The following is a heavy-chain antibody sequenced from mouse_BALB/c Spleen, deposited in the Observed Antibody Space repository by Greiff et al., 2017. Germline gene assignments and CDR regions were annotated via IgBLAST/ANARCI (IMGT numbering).Heavy chain of an antibody. D-gene: IGHD1-1*01. V-gene: IGHV1-87*01. CDR2: IYPGDGDT. CDR3: AREITTDFDY. J-gene: IGHJ2*01. Sequence: VQLQQSGAELARPGASVKLSCKASGYTFTSYWMQWVKQRPGQGLEWIGAIYPGDGDTRYTQKFKGKATLTADKSSSTAYMQLSSLASEDSAVYYCAREITTDFDYWGQGTTLTVSS. CDR1: GYTFTSYW.